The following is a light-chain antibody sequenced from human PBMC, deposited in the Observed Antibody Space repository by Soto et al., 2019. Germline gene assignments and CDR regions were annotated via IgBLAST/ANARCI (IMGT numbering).Light chain of an antibody. Sequence: QSRCTLSGSPGERATLSCRASQGVSSTYLIWYQQQPGQAPGLLLYGASSRATGVPARFSGGGSGTDFTLTISRLEPEDFAVYYCQHFVNSLPWTFGQGTKVDIK. V-gene: IGKV3-20*01. CDR3: QHFVNSLPWT. J-gene: IGKJ1*01. CDR2: GAS. CDR1: QGVSSTY.